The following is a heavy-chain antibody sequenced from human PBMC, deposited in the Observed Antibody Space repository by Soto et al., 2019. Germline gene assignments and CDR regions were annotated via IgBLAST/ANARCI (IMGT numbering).Heavy chain of an antibody. CDR3: ARGGLSRGNWFDP. D-gene: IGHD2-2*01. CDR1: GYTFTTFG. V-gene: IGHV1-18*04. Sequence: ASVKVSCKASGYTFTTFGVTWVRQAPGQGLEWMGWINTSNGNTNYAPKFQGRITLTIDRSTTTASMELRNLKSDDTATYYCARGGLSRGNWFDPWGQGTLVTVSS. J-gene: IGHJ5*02. CDR2: INTSNGNT.